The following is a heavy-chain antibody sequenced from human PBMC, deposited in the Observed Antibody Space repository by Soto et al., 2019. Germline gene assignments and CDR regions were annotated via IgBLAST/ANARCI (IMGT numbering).Heavy chain of an antibody. V-gene: IGHV1-69*13. D-gene: IGHD2-15*01. Sequence: SVKVSCKASGGTFSSYAISWVRQAPGQGLEWMGGIIPIFGTANYAQKFQGRVTITADESTSTAYMELSSLRSEDTAVYYCARASLGAPHDCSGGSCYSEIYYYYGMDVWGQGTTVTVSS. CDR3: ARASLGAPHDCSGGSCYSEIYYYYGMDV. CDR2: IIPIFGTA. J-gene: IGHJ6*02. CDR1: GGTFSSYA.